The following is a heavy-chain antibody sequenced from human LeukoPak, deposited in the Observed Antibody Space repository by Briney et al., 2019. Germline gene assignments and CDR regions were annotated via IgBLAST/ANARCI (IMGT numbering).Heavy chain of an antibody. CDR1: SGSINTKSYY. Sequence: SETLSLTCTVSSGSINTKSYYWGWIRQPPGKGLEWIGSIYYSGDTYYNPSLKSRVTISLDTSRNQFSLKLSFVTAADTAVYYCARGTLYSGWSYYFDYWGQGSQVTVSS. D-gene: IGHD6-19*01. CDR3: ARGTLYSGWSYYFDY. J-gene: IGHJ4*02. CDR2: IYYSGDT. V-gene: IGHV4-39*07.